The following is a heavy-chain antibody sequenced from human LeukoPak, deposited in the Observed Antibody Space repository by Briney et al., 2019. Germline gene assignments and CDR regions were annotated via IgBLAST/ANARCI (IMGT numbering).Heavy chain of an antibody. CDR1: GYTFTSHG. CDR3: ARDGGVREGYGMDV. Sequence: ASVKVSCEASGYTFTSHGISWVRQAPGQGLEWMGWISAYNGNTNYAQKLQGRVTMTTDTSTSTAYMELRSLRSDDTAVYYCARDGGVREGYGMDVWGQGTTVTVSS. V-gene: IGHV1-18*01. J-gene: IGHJ6*02. CDR2: ISAYNGNT. D-gene: IGHD5-24*01.